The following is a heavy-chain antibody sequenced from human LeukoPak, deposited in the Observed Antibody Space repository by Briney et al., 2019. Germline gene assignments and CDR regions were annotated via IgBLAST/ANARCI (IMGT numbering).Heavy chain of an antibody. D-gene: IGHD3-22*01. Sequence: SETLSLTCTVSGGSISSYYWSWIRQPPGKGLEWIGYIYYSGSTSYNPSLKSRVTISVDTSKNQFSLKLSSVTAADTAVYYCARGTYYYDSSGYLTLDAFDIWGQGTMVTVSS. V-gene: IGHV4-59*01. CDR1: GGSISSYY. CDR2: IYYSGST. J-gene: IGHJ3*02. CDR3: ARGTYYYDSSGYLTLDAFDI.